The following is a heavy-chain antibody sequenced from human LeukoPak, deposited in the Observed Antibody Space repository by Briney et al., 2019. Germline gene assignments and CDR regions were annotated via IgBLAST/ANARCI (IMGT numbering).Heavy chain of an antibody. J-gene: IGHJ4*02. CDR3: AKNYDFWSGYLIDY. Sequence: PGGSLRLSCAASGFTFSSYAMSWVRQAPGKRLEWVSAISGSGGNTYYADSVKGRFTISRDNSKNTLYLQMNSLRAEDTAVYYCAKNYDFWSGYLIDYWGQGTLVTVSS. V-gene: IGHV3-23*01. D-gene: IGHD3-3*01. CDR2: ISGSGGNT. CDR1: GFTFSSYA.